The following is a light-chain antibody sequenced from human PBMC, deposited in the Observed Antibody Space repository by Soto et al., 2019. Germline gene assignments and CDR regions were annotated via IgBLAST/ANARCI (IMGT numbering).Light chain of an antibody. CDR3: QQSYSNYRT. CDR2: GAS. J-gene: IGKJ1*01. CDR1: QRISSG. V-gene: IGKV1-39*01. Sequence: DIQMTQSPSSLSASVGDSVSITCRASQRISSGLNWYRQKPGKAPQLLIYGASTLQSGVPSRFSGSGSGTDFTLTISGLQTEDCATYYCQQSYSNYRTFGQGTKVEI.